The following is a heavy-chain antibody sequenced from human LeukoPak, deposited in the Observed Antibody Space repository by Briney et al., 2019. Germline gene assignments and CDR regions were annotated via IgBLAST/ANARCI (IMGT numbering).Heavy chain of an antibody. J-gene: IGHJ5*02. CDR2: INPNSGGT. CDR3: ARADIVVVPAARFDP. CDR1: GYTFTGYY. Sequence: GASVKVSCKASGYTFTGYYMQWVRQAPGQGLEWMGWINPNSGGTNYAQKFQGRVTMTRDTSISTAYMELSRLRSDDTAVYHCARADIVVVPAARFDPWGQGTLVTVSS. V-gene: IGHV1-2*02. D-gene: IGHD2-2*01.